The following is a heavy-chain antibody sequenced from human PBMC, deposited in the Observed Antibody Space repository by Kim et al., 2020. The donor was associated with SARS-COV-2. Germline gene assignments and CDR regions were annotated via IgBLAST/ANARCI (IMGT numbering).Heavy chain of an antibody. J-gene: IGHJ4*02. CDR3: AREFYCSSTSCYNPAFDY. V-gene: IGHV3-30*01. D-gene: IGHD2-2*01. Sequence: KGRFTISRDNSKNTLYLQMNSLRAEDTAVYYCAREFYCSSTSCYNPAFDYWGQGTLVTVSS.